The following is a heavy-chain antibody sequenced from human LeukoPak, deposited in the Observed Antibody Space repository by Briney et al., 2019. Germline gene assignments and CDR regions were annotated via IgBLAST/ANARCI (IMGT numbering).Heavy chain of an antibody. V-gene: IGHV4-59*01. J-gene: IGHJ2*01. CDR3: ARGTGGWYFDL. D-gene: IGHD1/OR15-1a*01. CDR2: IYYSGST. Sequence: SETLSLTCTVSGGSISSYYWSWIRQPPGKGLEWIGYIYYSGSTNYNPSLKSRVTISIDTSKDQFSLKLTSVTAADTAVYYCARGTGGWYFDLWGRGTLVTVSS. CDR1: GGSISSYY.